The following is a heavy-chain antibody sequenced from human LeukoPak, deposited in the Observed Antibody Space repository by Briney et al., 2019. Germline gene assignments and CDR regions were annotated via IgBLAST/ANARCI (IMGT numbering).Heavy chain of an antibody. V-gene: IGHV3-21*01. CDR3: ARDGVNSGYDLCFDY. CDR2: ISSSSSYI. Sequence: GGSLRLSCAASGFTFSSYSMTWVRQAPGKGLEWVSSISSSSSYIYYADSVKGRFTISRDNAKNSLYLQMNSLRAEDTAVYYCARDGVNSGYDLCFDYWGQGTLVTVSS. J-gene: IGHJ4*02. CDR1: GFTFSSYS. D-gene: IGHD5-12*01.